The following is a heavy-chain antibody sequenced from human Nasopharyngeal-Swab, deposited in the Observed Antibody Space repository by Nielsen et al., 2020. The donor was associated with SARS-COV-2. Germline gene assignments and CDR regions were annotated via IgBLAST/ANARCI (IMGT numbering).Heavy chain of an antibody. Sequence: GGSLRLSCAASGFTFSSYAMSWVRQAPGKGLEWVSAISGSGGSTYYADSVKGRFTISRDNSKNTLYLQMNSLRAEDTAVYYCAKGVRPYCSSTSCYIREDYWGQGTLVTVSS. J-gene: IGHJ4*02. V-gene: IGHV3-23*01. CDR1: GFTFSSYA. D-gene: IGHD2-2*02. CDR2: ISGSGGST. CDR3: AKGVRPYCSSTSCYIREDY.